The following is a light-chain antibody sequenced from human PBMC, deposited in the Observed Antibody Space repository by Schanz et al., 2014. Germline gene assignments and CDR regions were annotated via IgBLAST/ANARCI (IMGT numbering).Light chain of an antibody. CDR2: DGS. V-gene: IGKV3D-20*02. CDR1: QSVSSSY. J-gene: IGKJ1*01. Sequence: EIVLTQSPATLSLSPGERVTLSCGASQSVSSSYLAWYQQKPGLAPRVLIYDGSNRATGIPVRFSGSGSGTDFTLTISSLEPEDFAVYYCQQRSNWPPWTFGQGTKVEIK. CDR3: QQRSNWPPWT.